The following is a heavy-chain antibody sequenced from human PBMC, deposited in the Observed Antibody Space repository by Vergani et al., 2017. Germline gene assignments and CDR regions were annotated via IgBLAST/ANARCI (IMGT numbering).Heavy chain of an antibody. V-gene: IGHV3-33*01. CDR1: GFTFSTYG. CDR3: ARSPRDNRDYYVDQ. Sequence: VQLVESGGGVVQPGRSLRLSCAASGFTFSTYGMHWIRQAPGKGLQWVAVVWSDGSNTYYADSVKGRFTISRDNSKNILYLLMNTPRADDTAVYYCARSPRDNRDYYVDQWGQGTLVTVSS. J-gene: IGHJ4*01. D-gene: IGHD1-14*01. CDR2: VWSDGSNT.